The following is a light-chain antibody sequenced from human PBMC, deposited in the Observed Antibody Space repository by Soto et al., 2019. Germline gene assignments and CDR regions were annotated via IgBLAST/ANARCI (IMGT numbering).Light chain of an antibody. Sequence: DVVMTQSPLSLPVTLGQPASISCRSSQGLLHSNGDTFLSWFQQRPGRSPRRLIYQVSNRDSGVPDRFSGSGSGTDFTLTISRVEAEDVGIYYCMQGTHWPYTFGQGTKLEI. CDR3: MQGTHWPYT. CDR1: QGLLHSNGDTF. V-gene: IGKV2-30*02. CDR2: QVS. J-gene: IGKJ2*01.